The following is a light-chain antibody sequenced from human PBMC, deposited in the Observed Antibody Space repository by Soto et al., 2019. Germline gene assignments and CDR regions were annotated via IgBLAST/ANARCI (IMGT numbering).Light chain of an antibody. CDR3: QQRSNWPLT. Sequence: EIVLTQSPATLSLSPGERATLSCRASQSVSSYLAWYQQKPGQAPRLLIYDASNRATGIPARFSGSGSGTDFTLTISSLEPEAFAAYYCQQRSNWPLTLGGGTKVDIK. J-gene: IGKJ4*01. CDR2: DAS. CDR1: QSVSSY. V-gene: IGKV3-11*01.